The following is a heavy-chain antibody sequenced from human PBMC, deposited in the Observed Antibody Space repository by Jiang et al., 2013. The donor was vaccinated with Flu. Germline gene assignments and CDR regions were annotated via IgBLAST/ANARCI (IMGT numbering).Heavy chain of an antibody. Sequence: GPGLVKPSETLSLTCTVSGGSISSYYWSWIRQPPGKGLEWIGYIYYSGSTNYNPSLKSRVTISVDTSKNQFSLKLSSVTAADTAVYYCARLRASGSYLPWSDYYYYGMDVWGQGTTVTVSS. V-gene: IGHV4-59*08. D-gene: IGHD1-26*01. J-gene: IGHJ6*02. CDR3: ARLRASGSYLPWSDYYYYGMDV. CDR1: GGSISSYY. CDR2: IYYSGST.